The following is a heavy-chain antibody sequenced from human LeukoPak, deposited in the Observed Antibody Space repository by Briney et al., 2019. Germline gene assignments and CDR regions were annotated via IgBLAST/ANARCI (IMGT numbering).Heavy chain of an antibody. CDR1: GFTFSSYA. Sequence: PGGSLRLSCAASGFTFSSYAIHWVRQAPGKGLEWVALTSSDGSNKKYADSVKGRFTISRDNSKNTLYLQMNSLRTEDTAVYYCARASTGAAVHWSFDLWGRGTLVTVSS. D-gene: IGHD2-2*01. CDR2: TSSDGSNK. J-gene: IGHJ2*01. CDR3: ARASTGAAVHWSFDL. V-gene: IGHV3-30*04.